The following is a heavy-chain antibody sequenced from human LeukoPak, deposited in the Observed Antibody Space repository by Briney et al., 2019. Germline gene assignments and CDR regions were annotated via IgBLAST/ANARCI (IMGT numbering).Heavy chain of an antibody. V-gene: IGHV4-61*02. J-gene: IGHJ4*02. CDR2: IYSSGST. CDR3: ARYEAVAGVFDY. Sequence: SETLSRTCTVSGGSISSSSFYWNWIRQPAGKGLEWIGSIYSSGSTNYNPSLKSRVTISVDTSKNQFSLKLSSVTAADTAVYYCARYEAVAGVFDYWGQGTLVTVSS. CDR1: GGSISSSSFY. D-gene: IGHD6-19*01.